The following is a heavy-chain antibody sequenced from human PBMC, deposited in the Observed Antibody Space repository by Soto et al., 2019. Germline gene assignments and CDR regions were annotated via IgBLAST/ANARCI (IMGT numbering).Heavy chain of an antibody. CDR2: ISSSSSTI. CDR1: GFTFSSYS. Sequence: EVQLVESGGGLVQPGGSLRLSCAASGFTFSSYSMNWVRQAPGKGLEWVSYISSSSSTIYYADSVKGRFTISRDNAKNSLYLQMNSLRDEDMAVYYCARDLVALGYYYYGMDVWGQGTTVTVSS. CDR3: ARDLVALGYYYYGMDV. D-gene: IGHD3-16*01. J-gene: IGHJ6*02. V-gene: IGHV3-48*02.